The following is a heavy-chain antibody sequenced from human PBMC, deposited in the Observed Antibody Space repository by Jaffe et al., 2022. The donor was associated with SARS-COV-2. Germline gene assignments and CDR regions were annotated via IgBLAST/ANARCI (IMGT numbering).Heavy chain of an antibody. V-gene: IGHV4-39*01. CDR3: GKGHCNGGSCLLGWFAP. CDR1: GDSISSSLYY. J-gene: IGHJ5*02. D-gene: IGHD2-15*01. CDR2: IYNTGGT. Sequence: QLQLQESGPGRVKPSETLSLTCTVSGDSISSSLYYWGWIRQSPGKGLEWIGTIYNTGGTHYNPSLKSRVIISVETSKNQFSLKLTSVTAADTAVYYCGKGHCNGGSCLLGWFAPWGQGTLVTVSS.